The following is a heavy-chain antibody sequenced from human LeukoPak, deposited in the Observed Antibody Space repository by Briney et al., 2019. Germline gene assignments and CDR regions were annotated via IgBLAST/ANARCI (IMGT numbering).Heavy chain of an antibody. J-gene: IGHJ4*02. CDR2: IWYDGSNK. Sequence: GGSLRLSCAASGFTFSSYAMHWVRQAPGKGLEWVAVIWYDGSNKYYADSVKGRFSISRDNSKNMMYLQLNSLRAEDTAVYYCVRDQVINDGYNGYNYASFDYWGQGTLVTVSS. D-gene: IGHD5-12*01. V-gene: IGHV3-33*08. CDR1: GFTFSSYA. CDR3: VRDQVINDGYNGYNYASFDY.